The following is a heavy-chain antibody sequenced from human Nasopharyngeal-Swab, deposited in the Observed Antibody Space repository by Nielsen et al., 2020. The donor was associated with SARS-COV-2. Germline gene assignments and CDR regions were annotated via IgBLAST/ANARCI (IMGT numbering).Heavy chain of an antibody. J-gene: IGHJ4*02. CDR2: ISSSGSTI. D-gene: IGHD4-17*01. Sequence: GESLKISCAASGFTFSSYSMNWVRQAPGKGLEWVSYISSSGSTIYYADSEKGRFTISRDNAKTSLHRQMNSLRAGDTAVYYGSRVADYGDYEFDYWGQGTLVTVSS. V-gene: IGHV3-48*04. CDR1: GFTFSSYS. CDR3: SRVADYGDYEFDY.